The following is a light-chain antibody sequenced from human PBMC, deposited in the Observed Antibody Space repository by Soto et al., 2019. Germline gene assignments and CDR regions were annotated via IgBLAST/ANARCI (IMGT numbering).Light chain of an antibody. V-gene: IGKV3-11*01. Sequence: EIVLTQFPDILSLSPGERATLSCRASQSVSSNLVWYQQRPGQPPRLLIYDASNRATDIPARFSGSGSGTDFSLTITSLEPDDFAVYYCQQRRGTFGQGTKLEIK. CDR3: QQRRGT. J-gene: IGKJ2*02. CDR2: DAS. CDR1: QSVSSN.